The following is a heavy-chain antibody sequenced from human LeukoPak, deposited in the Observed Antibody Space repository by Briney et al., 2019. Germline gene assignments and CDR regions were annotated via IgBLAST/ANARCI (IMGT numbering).Heavy chain of an antibody. CDR2: IYTSGST. Sequence: SETLSLTCTVSGGSISSYYWSWVRQPAGKGLEWIGRIYTSGSTNCNPSLKSRVTMSVDTSKNQFSLKLSSVTAADTAVYYCARANLMAYYYYMDVWGKGTTVTVSS. D-gene: IGHD5-24*01. V-gene: IGHV4-4*07. J-gene: IGHJ6*03. CDR3: ARANLMAYYYYMDV. CDR1: GGSISSYY.